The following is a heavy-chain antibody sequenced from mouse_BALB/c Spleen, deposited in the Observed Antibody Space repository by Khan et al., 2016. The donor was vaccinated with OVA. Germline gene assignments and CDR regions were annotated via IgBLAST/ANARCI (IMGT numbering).Heavy chain of an antibody. J-gene: IGHJ2*01. CDR3: ARNRNGYFDY. V-gene: IGHV2-2*02. Sequence: QVRLQQSGPGLVQPSQSLSITCTVSGFSLTNYGVHWVRQSPEKGLEWLGVIWSSGITDYNATFISRLSISRDISKSQVFFKMNSLQANDTGIYYCARNRNGYFDYWGQGTTLTGSS. CDR1: GFSLTNYG. CDR2: IWSSGIT. D-gene: IGHD1-1*02.